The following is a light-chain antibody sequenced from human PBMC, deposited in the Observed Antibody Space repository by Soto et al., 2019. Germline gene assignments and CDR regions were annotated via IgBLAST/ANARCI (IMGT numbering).Light chain of an antibody. J-gene: IGKJ1*01. CDR1: QGIIDY. CDR3: QRYNTATQT. V-gene: IGKV1-27*01. CDR2: AAS. Sequence: DIQMTQSPSSLSASVGDRVTITCRASQGIIDYVAWFQQKPGQAPQLLIFAASTLHSGVPCRFSGSGAGTDFSLTISSLQPEDAATYYCQRYNTATQTFGPGTKVEIK.